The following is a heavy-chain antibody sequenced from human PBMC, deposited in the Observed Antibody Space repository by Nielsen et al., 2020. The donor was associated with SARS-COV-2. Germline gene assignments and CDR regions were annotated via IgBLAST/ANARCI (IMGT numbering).Heavy chain of an antibody. D-gene: IGHD6-13*01. CDR2: IIPIFGTA. Sequence: WVRQAPGQGLEWMGGIIPIFGTANYAQKFQGRVTITADESTSTAYMELSSLRSEDTAVYYCAREAAIGFDPWGQGTLVTVSS. V-gene: IGHV1-69*01. CDR3: AREAAIGFDP. J-gene: IGHJ5*02.